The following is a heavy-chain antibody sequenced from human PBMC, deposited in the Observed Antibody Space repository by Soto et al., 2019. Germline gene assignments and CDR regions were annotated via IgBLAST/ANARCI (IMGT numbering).Heavy chain of an antibody. D-gene: IGHD3-3*01. Sequence: GASVKVSCKAPGGTFSSYAISWVRQAPGQGLELMGGIIPIFGTANYAQKFQGRVTITADESTSTAYMELSSLRSEDTAVYYCASGRFLEWFPLEYYYYGMDVWGQGTTVTVYS. CDR1: GGTFSSYA. V-gene: IGHV1-69*13. J-gene: IGHJ6*02. CDR3: ASGRFLEWFPLEYYYYGMDV. CDR2: IIPIFGTA.